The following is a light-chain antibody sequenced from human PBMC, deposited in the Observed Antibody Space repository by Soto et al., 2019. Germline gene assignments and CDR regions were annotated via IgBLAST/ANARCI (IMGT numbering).Light chain of an antibody. J-gene: IGLJ2*01. CDR3: SSVAGGGNPVL. CDR1: SSDVGGYNY. CDR2: EVT. V-gene: IGLV2-8*01. Sequence: QSALTQPPSASGSLGQSVTISCTGTSSDVGGYNYVSWHQQHPGKAPKLMIYEVTKRPSGVPDRFSGSKSGNTASLTVSGLPAEDEADYYCSSVAGGGNPVLFGGGTKLTVL.